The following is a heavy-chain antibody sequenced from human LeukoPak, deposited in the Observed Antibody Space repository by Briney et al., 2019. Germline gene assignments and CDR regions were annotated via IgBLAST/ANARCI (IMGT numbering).Heavy chain of an antibody. CDR2: ISGDGGTI. D-gene: IGHD2-8*01. J-gene: IGHJ4*02. V-gene: IGHV3-23*01. CDR1: GFTLRSSA. CDR3: AKELYGNPSGY. Sequence: QPGGSLRLSCAASGFTLRSSAMSWVRQAPGKGLEWVSAISGDGGTISYAASVRGHFTISRDNAKNTLFLQMSSLRAGDTALYYCAKELYGNPSGYWGQGTRVTVSS.